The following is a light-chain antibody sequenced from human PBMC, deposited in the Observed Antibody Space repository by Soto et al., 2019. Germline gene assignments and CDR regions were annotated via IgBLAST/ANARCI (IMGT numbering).Light chain of an antibody. J-gene: IGLJ2*01. Sequence: QSALTQPASVSGSPGQSITISCTGTSSDVGSYKLVSWYQQHPGKAPKLMIYEDNKRPSRVSNRFSGSKSGNTASLTISGLQAEDEADYYCCSYAGSTTYVVFGGGTKLTVL. CDR3: CSYAGSTTYVV. V-gene: IGLV2-23*01. CDR1: SSDVGSYKL. CDR2: EDN.